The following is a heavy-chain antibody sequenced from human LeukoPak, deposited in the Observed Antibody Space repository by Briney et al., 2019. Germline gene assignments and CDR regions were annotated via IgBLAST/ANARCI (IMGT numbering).Heavy chain of an antibody. Sequence: QPGGSLRLSCEASGFTFTTYAMSWVRQAPGKGLQWVSGISSGDSSTYYTDSVRGRFTISRDNSKNTLYLQINSLRAEDTAVYYCAKCMSGSGVCLNFDSWGQGTLVTVSS. CDR3: AKCMSGSGVCLNFDS. V-gene: IGHV3-23*01. D-gene: IGHD2-21*02. J-gene: IGHJ4*02. CDR1: GFTFTTYA. CDR2: ISSGDSST.